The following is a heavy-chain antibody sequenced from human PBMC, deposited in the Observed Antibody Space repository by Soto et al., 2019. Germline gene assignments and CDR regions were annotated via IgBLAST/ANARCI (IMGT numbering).Heavy chain of an antibody. CDR1: GGSISSYY. J-gene: IGHJ6*03. Sequence: SETLSLTCTVSGGSISSYYWSWIRQPPGKGLEWIGYIYYSGSTNYNPSLKSRVTISVDTSKNQFSLKLSSVTAADTAVYYCARHKRLRFLDNGSYYYMDVWGKGTTVTVSS. CDR2: IYYSGST. D-gene: IGHD3-3*01. CDR3: ARHKRLRFLDNGSYYYMDV. V-gene: IGHV4-59*08.